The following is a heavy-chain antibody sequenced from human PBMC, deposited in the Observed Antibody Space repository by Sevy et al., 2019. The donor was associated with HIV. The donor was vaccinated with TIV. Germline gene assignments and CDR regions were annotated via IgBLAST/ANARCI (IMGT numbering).Heavy chain of an antibody. CDR2: IYPGCSDA. Sequence: EAPKTFRNSSGYSFTSYWIGWVRQMPRKGLEWMGIIYPGCSDARYSPSFQGQVTISDDKSISTAYLQWSSLKASDTAMYYCARRSTGIVGTHFDYWGQGTLVTVSS. CDR1: GYSFTSYW. J-gene: IGHJ4*02. D-gene: IGHD1-26*01. CDR3: ARRSTGIVGTHFDY. V-gene: IGHV5-51*01.